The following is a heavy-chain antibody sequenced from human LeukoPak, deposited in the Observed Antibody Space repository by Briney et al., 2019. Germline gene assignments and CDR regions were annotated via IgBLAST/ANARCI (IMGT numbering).Heavy chain of an antibody. CDR3: AREGVVVSAAVDY. D-gene: IGHD2-2*01. CDR1: GFTFSTYA. Sequence: GGSLRLSCAASGFTFSTYAMSWVRHFPGKGLEWVSALGDRTYYADSVKGRFTISRDNAKNSLYLQMNSLRAEDTAVYYCAREGVVVSAAVDYWGQGTLVTVSS. J-gene: IGHJ4*02. V-gene: IGHV3-23*01. CDR2: LGDRT.